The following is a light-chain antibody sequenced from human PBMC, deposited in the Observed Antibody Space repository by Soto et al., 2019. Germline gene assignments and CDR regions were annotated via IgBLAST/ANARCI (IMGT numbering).Light chain of an antibody. CDR3: QQYGSSPIT. V-gene: IGKV3-20*01. CDR2: GAS. J-gene: IGKJ5*01. CDR1: QSVSSSY. Sequence: EKVLKKSPGTLSLKKRERATVSCRASQSVSSSYLAWYQQKPGQAPRLLIYGASSRATGIPDRFSGSGSGTDFTLTISRLEPEDFAVYYCQQYGSSPITFCQVTLLEIK.